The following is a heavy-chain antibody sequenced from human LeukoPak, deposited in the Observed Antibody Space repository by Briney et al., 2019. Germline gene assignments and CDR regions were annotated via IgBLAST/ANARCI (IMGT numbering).Heavy chain of an antibody. V-gene: IGHV3-21*01. Sequence: GGSLRLSCAASGFTFDDYAMHWVRQAPGKGLEWVSSITSGSSYIYYAVSVKGRFTISRDNAKNSLYLQMNSLRAEDTAVYYCARDPYSGSYGNYYYYFMDVWGKGTTVTISS. CDR3: ARDPYSGSYGNYYYYFMDV. D-gene: IGHD1-26*01. J-gene: IGHJ6*03. CDR2: ITSGSSYI. CDR1: GFTFDDYA.